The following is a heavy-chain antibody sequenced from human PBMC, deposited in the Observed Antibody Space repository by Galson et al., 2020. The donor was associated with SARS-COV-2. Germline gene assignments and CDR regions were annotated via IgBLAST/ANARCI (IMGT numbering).Heavy chain of an antibody. CDR3: AKRHREGSGFDY. CDR1: GFTFSSYA. Sequence: GGSLRLSCAASGFTFSSYAMNWLRQAPGKGLEWVSGISGSGSTTYYAGSVTGRFTISRDNSQNTLYLQMNSLRAEDTAIYYCAKRHREGSGFDYWGQGARVTVSS. V-gene: IGHV3-23*01. CDR2: ISGSGSTT. J-gene: IGHJ4*02. D-gene: IGHD2-15*01.